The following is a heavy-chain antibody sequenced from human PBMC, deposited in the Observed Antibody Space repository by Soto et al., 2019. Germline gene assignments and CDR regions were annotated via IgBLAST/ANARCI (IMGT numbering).Heavy chain of an antibody. CDR2: IYYSGST. J-gene: IGHJ6*03. Sequence: SETLSLTCTVSGGSISSSSYYWGWIRQPPGKGLEWIGSIYYSGSTYYNPSLKSRVTISVDTSKNQFSLKLSSVTAADTAVYYCARHRTYYYGSGSYYTRYYMDVWGKGTTVTVSS. CDR1: GGSISSSSYY. CDR3: ARHRTYYYGSGSYYTRYYMDV. D-gene: IGHD3-10*01. V-gene: IGHV4-39*01.